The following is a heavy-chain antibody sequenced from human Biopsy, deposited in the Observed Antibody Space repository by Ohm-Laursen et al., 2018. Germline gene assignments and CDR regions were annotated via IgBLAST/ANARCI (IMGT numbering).Heavy chain of an antibody. J-gene: IGHJ2*01. CDR3: ARGLGGYDYWYFDL. Sequence: SSVKVSCKASGGMFNSYTINWPRQAPGQGLQWMGGIMSLYNTTNYAQKFWDRITVTADKSTNTVYMTLSSLTSEDTAVYFCARGLGGYDYWYFDLWGRGTLVIVSS. CDR2: IMSLYNTT. CDR1: GGMFNSYT. V-gene: IGHV1-69*06. D-gene: IGHD5-12*01.